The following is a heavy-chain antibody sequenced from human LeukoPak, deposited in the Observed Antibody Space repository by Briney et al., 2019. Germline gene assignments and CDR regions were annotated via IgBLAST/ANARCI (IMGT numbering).Heavy chain of an antibody. J-gene: IGHJ4*02. CDR1: GFTLSSYE. D-gene: IGHD6-19*01. Sequence: PWGALRLSCSASGFTLSSYEMKLVRPAPGKGLEWVLYIRSSGGAIYYADSVKGRFTISRDNAKNSLYLQMNSLRAEDTAIYYCARDPAVAGNGAIDYWCQGTLVTVSS. CDR2: IRSSGGAI. V-gene: IGHV3-48*03. CDR3: ARDPAVAGNGAIDY.